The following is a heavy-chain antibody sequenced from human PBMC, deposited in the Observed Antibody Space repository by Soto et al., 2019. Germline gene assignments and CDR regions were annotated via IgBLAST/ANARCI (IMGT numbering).Heavy chain of an antibody. CDR1: GGSLSSYY. CDR2: VYYSGNT. D-gene: IGHD2-21*02. Sequence: PSETLSLTCTVSGGSLSSYYWTWIRQPPGKGLEWIGYVYYSGNTNYIPSLKSRVTISVDTSKNQFSLKLNSVTAADTAVYYCARDLWGYCGADCYPLDVWGQGTTVTVSS. J-gene: IGHJ6*02. CDR3: ARDLWGYCGADCYPLDV. V-gene: IGHV4-59*01.